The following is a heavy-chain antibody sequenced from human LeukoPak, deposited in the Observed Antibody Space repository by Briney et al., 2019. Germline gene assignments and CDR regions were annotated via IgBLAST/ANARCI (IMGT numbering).Heavy chain of an antibody. D-gene: IGHD1-26*01. Sequence: SETLSLTCTVSGDSISGSSYYWGWIRQPPGKGLEWIGSIYYSGSTYYNPSLKSRVTISVDTSKNQFSLKLNSVTAADTALYSCARHYLGGNYPDYFNHWGQGTLVTVSS. CDR1: GDSISGSSYY. J-gene: IGHJ4*02. V-gene: IGHV4-39*01. CDR2: IYYSGST. CDR3: ARHYLGGNYPDYFNH.